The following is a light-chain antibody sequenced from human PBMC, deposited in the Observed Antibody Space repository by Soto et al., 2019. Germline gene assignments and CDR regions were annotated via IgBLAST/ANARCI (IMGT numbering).Light chain of an antibody. CDR1: SSDFGGYNY. Sequence: QSVLTQPRSVSGSPGQSVTISRTGTSSDFGGYNYVSWYQHHPGKAPKLMIYDVSERPSGVPDRFSGSKSGNTASLTISGLQAEDEADYYCCSYAGTFYVFGTGTKLTVL. J-gene: IGLJ1*01. CDR2: DVS. CDR3: CSYAGTFYV. V-gene: IGLV2-11*01.